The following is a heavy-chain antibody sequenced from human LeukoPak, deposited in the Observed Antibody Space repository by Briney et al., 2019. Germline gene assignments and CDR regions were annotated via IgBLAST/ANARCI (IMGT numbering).Heavy chain of an antibody. CDR3: AKEQQLWLLGYFDY. V-gene: IGHV3-23*01. J-gene: IGHJ4*02. Sequence: PGGSLRLSCAASGFTFSSYAMSWVRQAPGKGLEWVSTISGSGGSTDYAGSVKGRFTISRDNSKNTLYLQMNSLRAEDTAVYYCAKEQQLWLLGYFDYWGQGALVTVSS. CDR2: ISGSGGST. D-gene: IGHD5-18*01. CDR1: GFTFSSYA.